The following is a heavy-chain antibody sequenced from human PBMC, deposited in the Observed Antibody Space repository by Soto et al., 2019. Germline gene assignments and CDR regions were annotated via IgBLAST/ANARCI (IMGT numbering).Heavy chain of an antibody. CDR3: ARNVVVPAAISVYYYYGMDV. Sequence: QVQLVQSGAEVKKPGSSVKVSCKASGGTFSSYAISWVRQAPGQGLEWMGGIIPILGTANYAQKFQGRVTITADESTSTAYMELSSLRSEDTAVYYCARNVVVPAAISVYYYYGMDVWGQGTTVTVSS. V-gene: IGHV1-69*01. J-gene: IGHJ6*02. D-gene: IGHD2-2*01. CDR2: IIPILGTA. CDR1: GGTFSSYA.